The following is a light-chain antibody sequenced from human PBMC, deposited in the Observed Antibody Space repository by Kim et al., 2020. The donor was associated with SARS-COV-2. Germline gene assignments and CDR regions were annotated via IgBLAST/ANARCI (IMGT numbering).Light chain of an antibody. V-gene: IGLV3-19*01. CDR3: NSRDSNDNVL. CDR1: SLRSYY. J-gene: IGLJ2*01. Sequence: SSELTQDPAVSVALGQTVRITCQGDSLRSYYATWYQQKPGQAPILVIYGKDNRPSGIPDRFSGSSSGNTASLTITGTQAGDEGGYYCNSRDSNDNVLFGG. CDR2: GKD.